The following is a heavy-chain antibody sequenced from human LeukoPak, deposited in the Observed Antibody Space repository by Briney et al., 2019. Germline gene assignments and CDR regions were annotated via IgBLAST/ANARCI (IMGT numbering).Heavy chain of an antibody. D-gene: IGHD2-2*01. CDR3: TTATIVVVPAALEDGEDWDY. V-gene: IGHV3-30-3*01. CDR1: GFTFSSYA. Sequence: GGSLRLSCAASGFTFSSYAMHWVRQAPGKGLEWVAVISYDGSNKYYADSVKGRFTISRDNSKNTLYLQMNSLKTEDTAVYYCTTATIVVVPAALEDGEDWDYWGQGTLVTVSS. J-gene: IGHJ4*02. CDR2: ISYDGSNK.